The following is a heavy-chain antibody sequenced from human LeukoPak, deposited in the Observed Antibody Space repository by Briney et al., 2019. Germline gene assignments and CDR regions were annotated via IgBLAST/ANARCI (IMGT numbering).Heavy chain of an antibody. V-gene: IGHV4-30-2*01. CDR2: IYDRGPA. Sequence: TSSETLSLTCTVSGYAIISGGFSWNWIRQPPGKGLEWIGCIYDRGPAHYNPSLKSRFTISVDRPKNQFFLNVTSLTAADTAVYYCARSQQASGLFSSWGQGTLVVVSS. CDR3: ARSQQASGLFSS. D-gene: IGHD3-10*01. J-gene: IGHJ5*02. CDR1: GYAIISGGFS.